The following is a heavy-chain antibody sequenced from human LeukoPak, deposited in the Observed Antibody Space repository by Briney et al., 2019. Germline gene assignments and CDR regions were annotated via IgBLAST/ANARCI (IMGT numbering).Heavy chain of an antibody. J-gene: IGHJ4*02. CDR2: LLYSGTT. CDR3: ARRETFCWSCFDH. CDR1: GGSISSSGYS. Sequence: SETLSLTCNVSGGSISSSGYSWDWIRQPPGKGLEWIGTLLYSGTTYYIPSLKSRVTISLDTSKKQVSLKLSSVTAADTAVYYCARRETFCWSCFDHWGQGVLVTVSS. D-gene: IGHD2/OR15-2a*01. V-gene: IGHV4-39*01.